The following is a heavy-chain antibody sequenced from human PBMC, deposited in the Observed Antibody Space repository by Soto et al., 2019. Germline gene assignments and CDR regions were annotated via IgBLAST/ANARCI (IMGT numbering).Heavy chain of an antibody. D-gene: IGHD5-12*01. J-gene: IGHJ4*02. CDR1: GFTVSSTNY. CDR2: IYSGGTT. V-gene: IGHV3-53*01. Sequence: GGSLRLSCVVSGFTVSSTNYMSWVRQAPGKGLEWVSVIYSGGTTFYADSVKGRFTISRDNSKNTLYLQMNSLRAEATAVYYYNGYGNWGKETRLTFSS. CDR3: NGYGN.